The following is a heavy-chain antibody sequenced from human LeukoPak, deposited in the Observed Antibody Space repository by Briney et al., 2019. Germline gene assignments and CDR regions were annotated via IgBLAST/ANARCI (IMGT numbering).Heavy chain of an antibody. D-gene: IGHD3-22*01. CDR3: AKDGSDPITMIVVVSDALDI. CDR2: ISYDGSNK. J-gene: IGHJ3*02. CDR1: GFTFSSYG. Sequence: GGSLRLSCAASGFTFSSYGMHWIRQAPAKGLEWVAVISYDGSNKYYADSVKGRFTISRDNSKNTLYLQMNSLRAEDTAVYYCAKDGSDPITMIVVVSDALDIWGQGTMVTVSS. V-gene: IGHV3-30*18.